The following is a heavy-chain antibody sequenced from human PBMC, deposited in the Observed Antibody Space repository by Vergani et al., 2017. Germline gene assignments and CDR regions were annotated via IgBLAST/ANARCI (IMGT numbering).Heavy chain of an antibody. V-gene: IGHV2-70*01. CDR3: ARKVYDFWSGYYDDYMDV. J-gene: IGHJ6*03. CDR1: GFSLSTSGMC. Sequence: QVTLGESGPALVKPTQTLTLTCTFSGFSLSTSGMCVSWIRQPPGKALEWLALIDWDDDKYYSTSLKTRLTISKDTSKNQVVLTMTNMDPVDTATYYCARKVYDFWSGYYDDYMDVWGKGTTVTVSS. CDR2: IDWDDDK. D-gene: IGHD3-3*01.